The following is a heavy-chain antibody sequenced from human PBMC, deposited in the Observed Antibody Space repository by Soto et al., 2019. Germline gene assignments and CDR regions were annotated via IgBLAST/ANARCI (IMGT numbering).Heavy chain of an antibody. CDR2: INPSGGST. Sequence: GAPVKVSSKASGYTFTSYYMHWVRQAPGQGLEWMGIINPSGGSTSYAQKFQGRVTMTRDTSTSTVYMELSSLRSEDTAVYYCARDRIPRSQYYYDSSGYSAFDIWGQGTMVTVSS. CDR1: GYTFTSYY. D-gene: IGHD3-22*01. J-gene: IGHJ3*02. V-gene: IGHV1-46*01. CDR3: ARDRIPRSQYYYDSSGYSAFDI.